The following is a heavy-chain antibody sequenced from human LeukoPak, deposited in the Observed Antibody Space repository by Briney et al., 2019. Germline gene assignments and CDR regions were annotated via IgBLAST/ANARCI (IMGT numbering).Heavy chain of an antibody. Sequence: GGSLRLSCAASGFTFSSYWMHWVRQAPGKGLVWVSRINTDGSSASYADSVKGRFTISRDNAKNSLYLQMNSLRADDTAIYYCARCRGEFCGGDGDPFQHWGQGTLVTVSS. CDR1: GFTFSSYW. CDR2: INTDGSSA. CDR3: ARCRGEFCGGDGDPFQH. J-gene: IGHJ1*01. V-gene: IGHV3-74*01. D-gene: IGHD2-21*02.